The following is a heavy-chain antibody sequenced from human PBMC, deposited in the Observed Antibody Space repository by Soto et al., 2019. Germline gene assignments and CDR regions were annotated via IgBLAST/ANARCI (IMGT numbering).Heavy chain of an antibody. V-gene: IGHV5-51*04. CDR2: NYPDDSQT. D-gene: IGHD3-16*01. CDR3: ARFGAPALSHNWFDA. CDR1: GYRFFDYW. J-gene: IGHJ5*02. Sequence: DVQLVQSGAEVKKPGESLKISCQGYGYRFFDYWIGWVRQTPGKGLEWMGINYPDDSQTIYSPSFQDHVTFSPGRPITAAYLQWSSRKASDSGLYYCARFGAPALSHNWFDAWGQGTLVTVSS.